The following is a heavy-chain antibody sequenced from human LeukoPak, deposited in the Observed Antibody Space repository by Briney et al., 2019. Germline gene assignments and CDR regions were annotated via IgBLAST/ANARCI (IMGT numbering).Heavy chain of an antibody. V-gene: IGHV3-21*01. CDR3: ARAGPNYYDSSGLN. CDR1: GFTFSSYS. D-gene: IGHD3-22*01. CDR2: ISSSSSYI. Sequence: KPGGSLRLSCAASGFTFSSYSMNLVRQAPGKGLEWVSSISSSSSYIYYADSVKGRFTISRDNAKNSLYLQMNSLRAEDTAVYYCARAGPNYYDSSGLNWGQGTLVTVSS. J-gene: IGHJ4*02.